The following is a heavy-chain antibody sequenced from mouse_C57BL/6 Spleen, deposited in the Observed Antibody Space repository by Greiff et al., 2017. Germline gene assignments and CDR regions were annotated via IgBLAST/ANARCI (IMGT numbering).Heavy chain of an antibody. D-gene: IGHD3-3*01. Sequence: VQLQQSGAELARPGASVKLSCKASGYTFTSYGISWVKQRTGQGLEWIGEIYPRSGNTYYNEKFKGKATLTADKSSSTAYMELRSLTSEDSAVYFCASRAPNFGFAYWGQGTLVTVSA. CDR3: ASRAPNFGFAY. J-gene: IGHJ3*01. V-gene: IGHV1-81*01. CDR1: GYTFTSYG. CDR2: IYPRSGNT.